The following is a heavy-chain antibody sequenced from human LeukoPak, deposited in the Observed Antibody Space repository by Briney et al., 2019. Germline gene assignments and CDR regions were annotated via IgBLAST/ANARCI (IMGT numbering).Heavy chain of an antibody. CDR3: ARGIRGPAGVWRSYYGMDV. D-gene: IGHD3-10*01. CDR2: IKQDESEN. Sequence: PGGSLRLSCVASGFTFNNYWMSWVRQAPGKGLEWVANIKQDESENYYVDSVKGRFTISRDNAKNSLYLQMNSLRAEDTAVYYCARGIRGPAGVWRSYYGMDVWGQGTTVTVSS. J-gene: IGHJ6*02. CDR1: GFTFNNYW. V-gene: IGHV3-7*01.